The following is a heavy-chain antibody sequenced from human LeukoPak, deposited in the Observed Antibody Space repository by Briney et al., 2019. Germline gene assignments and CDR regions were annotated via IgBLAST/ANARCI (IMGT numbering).Heavy chain of an antibody. D-gene: IGHD5-18*01. J-gene: IGHJ4*02. V-gene: IGHV4-59*11. CDR1: GVSMSSHY. CDR3: VTIKRGNIYGYFDF. Sequence: SETLSLTCTVSGVSMSSHYWSWIRQPPGKGLEWIAYMYDSWSTKDNPSLKSRVTLSADTSNNQFSLRLSSATAADTAVYYCVTIKRGNIYGYFDFWGQGILVTVSS. CDR2: MYDSWST.